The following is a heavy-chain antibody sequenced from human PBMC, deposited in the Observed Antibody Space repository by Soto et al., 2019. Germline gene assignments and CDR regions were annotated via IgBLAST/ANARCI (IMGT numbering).Heavy chain of an antibody. J-gene: IGHJ5*02. Sequence: ASVKVSCKASGYTFSSHATHWVRQAPGQRLEWMGWINGGNGDTKYSQKFQDRVTITRDTSASTAYMELSSLRSEDTAVYYCWRDQSGTGYYVDWFDPWGQGTLVTVSS. CDR1: GYTFSSHA. CDR2: INGGNGDT. CDR3: WRDQSGTGYYVDWFDP. D-gene: IGHD3-10*02. V-gene: IGHV1-3*01.